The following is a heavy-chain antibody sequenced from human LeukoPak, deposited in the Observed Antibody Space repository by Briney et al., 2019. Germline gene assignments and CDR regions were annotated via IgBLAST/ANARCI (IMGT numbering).Heavy chain of an antibody. CDR2: INPNSGGT. V-gene: IGHV1-2*02. CDR3: ARFPAAAGTDFDY. D-gene: IGHD6-13*01. Sequence: ASVKVSCKASGYTFTGYYMHWVRQAPGQGLEWMGWINPNSGGTNYAQKFQGRVTMTRDTSISTAYMELSRLRSDDTAVYYCARFPAAAGTDFDYWGQGTLVTVSS. J-gene: IGHJ4*02. CDR1: GYTFTGYY.